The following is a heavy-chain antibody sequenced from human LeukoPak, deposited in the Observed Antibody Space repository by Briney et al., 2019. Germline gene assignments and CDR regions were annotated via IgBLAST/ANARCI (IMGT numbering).Heavy chain of an antibody. V-gene: IGHV3-21*01. Sequence: GGSLRLSCAASGFTFSSYSMNWVRQAPGKGLEWVSSISGSSYIYYADSVKGRFTISRDNAKNSLHLQMSSLRAEDTAVYYCARDSANVVGAKSIFDYWGQGALVTVSS. CDR2: ISGSSYI. CDR3: ARDSANVVGAKSIFDY. D-gene: IGHD1-26*01. J-gene: IGHJ4*02. CDR1: GFTFSSYS.